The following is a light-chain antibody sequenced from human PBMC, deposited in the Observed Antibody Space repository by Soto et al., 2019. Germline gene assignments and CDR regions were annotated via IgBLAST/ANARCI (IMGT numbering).Light chain of an antibody. Sequence: EIVLTQSPATLSLSPGERATLSCGASQSVISNYLAWYQQKPGLAPRLLIYDASSRATGIPDRFSGSGSGTDFTLTISRLEPEDFAVYYCQQYGGSPTFGQGTTVEIK. CDR2: DAS. CDR1: QSVISNY. J-gene: IGKJ1*01. V-gene: IGKV3D-20*01. CDR3: QQYGGSPT.